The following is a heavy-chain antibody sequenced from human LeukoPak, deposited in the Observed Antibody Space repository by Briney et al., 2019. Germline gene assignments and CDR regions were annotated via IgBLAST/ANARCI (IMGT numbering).Heavy chain of an antibody. Sequence: PSETLSLTCTVSCCPIRSSSFYRGWIRQPPGKGLEWIGSIYYSGSTYYNPSLKSRVTISVDTSKNQFSLKLSSVSAANTTVYYCARRTRRDRYNYRDYWGQGTLVTVSS. CDR3: ARRTRRDRYNYRDY. CDR1: CCPIRSSSFY. CDR2: IYYSGST. V-gene: IGHV4-39*01. D-gene: IGHD5-24*01. J-gene: IGHJ4*02.